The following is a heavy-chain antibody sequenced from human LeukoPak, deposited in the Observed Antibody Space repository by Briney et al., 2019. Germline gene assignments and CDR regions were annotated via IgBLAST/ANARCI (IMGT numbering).Heavy chain of an antibody. V-gene: IGHV3-15*01. D-gene: IGHD3-3*01. CDR1: GFTFSNAW. CDR3: TTSGPTYYDFWSGYYSL. J-gene: IGHJ4*02. CDR2: IKSKTDGGTT. Sequence: GGSLRLSCAASGFTFSNAWMSWVRQAPGKGQEWVGRIKSKTDGGTTDYAAPVKGRFTISRDDSKNTLYLQMNSLKTEDTAVYYCTTSGPTYYDFWSGYYSLWGQGTLVTVSS.